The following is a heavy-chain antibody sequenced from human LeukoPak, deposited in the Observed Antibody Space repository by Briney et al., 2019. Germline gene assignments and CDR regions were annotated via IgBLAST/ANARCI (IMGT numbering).Heavy chain of an antibody. D-gene: IGHD3-22*01. Sequence: PGGPLTLSCAASGFTFSSYEMHWVPQAPGKGLEWVSYISSRGSVIYYADPVKGRFTISRDNAKNSLYLQMNSLRAEDTAVYYCARDLGVYIVVTHHDAFDIWGQGTMVTVSS. CDR2: ISSRGSVI. CDR1: GFTFSSYE. V-gene: IGHV3-48*03. J-gene: IGHJ3*02. CDR3: ARDLGVYIVVTHHDAFDI.